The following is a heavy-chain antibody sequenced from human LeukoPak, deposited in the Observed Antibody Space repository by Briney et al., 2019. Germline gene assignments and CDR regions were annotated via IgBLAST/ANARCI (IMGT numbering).Heavy chain of an antibody. D-gene: IGHD2-15*01. CDR2: ISYDGSNK. V-gene: IGHV3-30*04. CDR3: ARGGGDYCSGGSCPTYYFDY. Sequence: GRSLRLSCAASGFTFSSYAMHWVRPAPGKGLEWVALISYDGSNKYYADSVKGRFTTSRDNSKNTLYLQMNSLRAEDTAVYYCARGGGDYCSGGSCPTYYFDYWGQGTLVTVSS. CDR1: GFTFSSYA. J-gene: IGHJ4*02.